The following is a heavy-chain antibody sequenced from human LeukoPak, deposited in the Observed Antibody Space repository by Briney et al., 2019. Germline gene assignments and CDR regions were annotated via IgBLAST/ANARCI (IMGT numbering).Heavy chain of an antibody. V-gene: IGHV3-48*01. CDR1: GFTFSSYS. J-gene: IGHJ4*02. Sequence: GGSLRLSCAASGFTFSSYSMNWVRQAPGKGLEWVSCISSSSSTIYYADSVKGRFTISRDNAKNSLYLQMNSLRAEDTAVYYCARDMAAAVPFDYWGQGTLVTVSS. CDR3: ARDMAAAVPFDY. CDR2: ISSSSSTI. D-gene: IGHD6-13*01.